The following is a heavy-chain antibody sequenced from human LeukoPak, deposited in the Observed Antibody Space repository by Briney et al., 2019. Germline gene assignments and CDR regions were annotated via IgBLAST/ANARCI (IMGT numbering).Heavy chain of an antibody. Sequence: GASVKDSCKASGYTFTSYYMHWVRQAPGQGLEWMGWINPNSGGTNYAQKFQGRVTMTRDTSISTAYMELSRLRSDDTAVYYCAREQRYSSGWYSLLPPTGYYMDVWGKGTTVTVSS. D-gene: IGHD6-19*01. J-gene: IGHJ6*03. CDR1: GYTFTSYY. CDR3: AREQRYSSGWYSLLPPTGYYMDV. V-gene: IGHV1-2*02. CDR2: INPNSGGT.